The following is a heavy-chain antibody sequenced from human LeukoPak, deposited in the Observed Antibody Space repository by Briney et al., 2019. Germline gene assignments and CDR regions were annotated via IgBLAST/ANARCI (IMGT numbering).Heavy chain of an antibody. J-gene: IGHJ4*02. Sequence: GESLKISCKGSGYSFTNYWITWVRQMPGKGLEWMGIIYPGDSDTRYRPSFQGQVTISVDKSISTAYLQWSSRKASDTAMYYCARLGPAPPPSSSFFDYWGQGTLVTVSS. CDR2: IYPGDSDT. V-gene: IGHV5-51*01. D-gene: IGHD6-6*01. CDR3: ARLGPAPPPSSSFFDY. CDR1: GYSFTNYW.